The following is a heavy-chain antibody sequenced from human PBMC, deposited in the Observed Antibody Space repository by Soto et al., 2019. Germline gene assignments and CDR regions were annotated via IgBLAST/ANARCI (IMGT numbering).Heavy chain of an antibody. CDR3: ATDMSRFDP. V-gene: IGHV1-69*01. Sequence: QVLLVQSGAEVKKPGSSVKVSCKASGVTLRSFAIAWVRQTPGHGLEWMGGIVPIFGTTNYAQKFQGRLSITADESTTTAYMELSSLTSEDSDLYYCATDMSRFDPWGQGTLVTVSS. CDR1: GVTLRSFA. D-gene: IGHD3-16*01. J-gene: IGHJ5*02. CDR2: IVPIFGTT.